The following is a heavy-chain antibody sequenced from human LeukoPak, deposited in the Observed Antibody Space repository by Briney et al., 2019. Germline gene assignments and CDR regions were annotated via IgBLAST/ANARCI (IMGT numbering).Heavy chain of an antibody. CDR2: ISSSSTI. CDR3: ARDDGDYVFDY. Sequence: PGGSLRLSCAASGFTFSSYSMNWVRQAPGKGLEWVSYISSSSTIYYADSVKGRFTISRDNAKNSLYLQMNSLRAEDTAVYYCARDDGDYVFDYWGQGTLVTVSS. J-gene: IGHJ4*02. D-gene: IGHD4-17*01. CDR1: GFTFSSYS. V-gene: IGHV3-48*01.